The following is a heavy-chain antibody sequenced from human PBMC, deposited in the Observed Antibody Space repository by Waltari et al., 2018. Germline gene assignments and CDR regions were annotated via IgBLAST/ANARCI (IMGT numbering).Heavy chain of an antibody. CDR1: GSTFSSYW. CDR3: AREGGNYGY. Sequence: EVQLVESGGGLVQPGGSLSLSCPASGSTFSSYWMTWVRQAPGKGLEWVANIKHDGSEKYYVDSVKGRFTISRDNAKNSLFLQMNSLRAEDTAVYYCAREGGNYGYWGQGTLVTVSS. J-gene: IGHJ4*02. CDR2: IKHDGSEK. V-gene: IGHV3-7*04. D-gene: IGHD1-26*01.